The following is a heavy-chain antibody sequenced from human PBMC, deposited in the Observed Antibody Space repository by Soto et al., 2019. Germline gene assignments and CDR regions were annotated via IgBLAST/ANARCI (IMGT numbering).Heavy chain of an antibody. J-gene: IGHJ6*02. D-gene: IGHD2-21*01. Sequence: SETLSLTCTVSGGSVSSGSYYWSWIRQPPGKGLEWIGYIYYSGSTNYNPSLKSRVTISVDTSKNQFSLKLRSVTAADTAVYYCARGLDRYSASHYYYYYGMDVWGQGTTVTVSS. V-gene: IGHV4-61*01. CDR1: GGSVSSGSYY. CDR3: ARGLDRYSASHYYYYYGMDV. CDR2: IYYSGST.